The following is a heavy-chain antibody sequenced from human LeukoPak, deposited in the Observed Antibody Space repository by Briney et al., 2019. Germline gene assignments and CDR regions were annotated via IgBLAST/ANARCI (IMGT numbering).Heavy chain of an antibody. CDR3: ARGGLGSAFDN. J-gene: IGHJ4*02. V-gene: IGHV3-21*04. CDR2: ISDTSDI. Sequence: PGGSLRLSCAASGFTFRIYGMNWVRQAPGKGLEWVSSISDTSDISYADSVKGRFTVSRDNSKNTLYLQINSLRTDDTAVFYCARGGLGSAFDNWGQGTLVTVSS. CDR1: GFTFRIYG. D-gene: IGHD6-19*01.